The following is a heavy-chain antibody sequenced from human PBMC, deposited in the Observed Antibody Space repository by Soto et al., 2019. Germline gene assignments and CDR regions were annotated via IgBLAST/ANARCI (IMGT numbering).Heavy chain of an antibody. J-gene: IGHJ6*02. CDR1: EDSFSSYP. D-gene: IGHD2-15*01. V-gene: IGHV1-69*17. CDR3: SSINKGRWYHNDMDY. CDR2: IVPMFGLL. Sequence: QVQLVQSGTEVRKPGSSVKVSCKASEDSFSSYPVSWVRQAPGQGLEWMGEIVPMFGLLKSAQKFQDRLATFADNSTTTVYLELSSLRTEDTAACYWSSINKGRWYHNDMDYCGQGTTVIV.